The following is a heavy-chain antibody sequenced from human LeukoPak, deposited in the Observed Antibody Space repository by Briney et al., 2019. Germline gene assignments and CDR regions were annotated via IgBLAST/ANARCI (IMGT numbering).Heavy chain of an antibody. J-gene: IGHJ4*02. V-gene: IGHV4-38-2*01. D-gene: IGHD6-6*01. CDR3: ARSSIAARRTPDY. CDR2: IYHSGST. CDR1: GYSISSGYY. Sequence: PSETLSLTCAVSGYSISSGYYWGWIRQPPGKGLEWIGSIYHSGSTYYNPSLKSRVTISVDTPKNQFSLKLSSVTAADTAVYYCARSSIAARRTPDYWGQGTLVTVSS.